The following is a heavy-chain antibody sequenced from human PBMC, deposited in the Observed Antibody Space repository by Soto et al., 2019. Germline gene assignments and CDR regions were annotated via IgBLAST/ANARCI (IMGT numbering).Heavy chain of an antibody. J-gene: IGHJ5*02. V-gene: IGHV1-3*04. CDR2: INTGNGNT. CDR1: GYRFTSYT. Sequence: QVQLVQSGAEVKKPGASVKVSCKASGYRFTSYTMHWVRQAPGQRLEWMGWINTGNGNTEYSQRFQGRVTIIRDTTASTAYMELSSLRSEDTAVYYCARADCSSTTCSLGFDPWGQGTLVTVSS. CDR3: ARADCSSTTCSLGFDP. D-gene: IGHD2-2*01.